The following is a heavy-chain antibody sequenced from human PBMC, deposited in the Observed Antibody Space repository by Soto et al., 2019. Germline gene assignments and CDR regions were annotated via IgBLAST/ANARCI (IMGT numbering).Heavy chain of an antibody. CDR2: IIANKDKT. CDR3: AREGTYCSGGSCYSENWFDP. D-gene: IGHD2-15*01. CDR1: GYTFTSYG. V-gene: IGHV1-18*01. Sequence: ASVKVSCKASGYTFTSYGISWVRQAPGQGLEWMGWIIANKDKTNYAQKFQDRVTITTDKSTSTAYMELSSLRSEDTAVYYCAREGTYCSGGSCYSENWFDPWGQGTLVTVS. J-gene: IGHJ5*02.